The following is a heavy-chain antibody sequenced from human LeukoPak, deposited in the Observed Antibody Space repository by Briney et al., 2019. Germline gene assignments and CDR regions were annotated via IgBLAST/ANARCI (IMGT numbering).Heavy chain of an antibody. CDR3: ARHSLTYPAGFDY. J-gene: IGHJ4*02. V-gene: IGHV1-3*04. Sequence: AASVKVSCKASGGTFSSYAISWVRQAPGQRLEWMGWINTGNGNTKHSQNFQGRVTITRDTSASTAYMELSSLRSEDTAVYYCARHSLTYPAGFDYWGQGTLVTVSS. D-gene: IGHD2/OR15-2a*01. CDR1: GGTFSSYA. CDR2: INTGNGNT.